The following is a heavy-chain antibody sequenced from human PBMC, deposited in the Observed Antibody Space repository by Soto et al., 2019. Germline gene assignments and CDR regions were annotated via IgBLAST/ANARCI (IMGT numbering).Heavy chain of an antibody. D-gene: IGHD5-18*01. CDR3: AKDPGYSYGYNDY. CDR1: RFTFSNYA. V-gene: IGHV3-23*01. J-gene: IGHJ4*02. CDR2: ISGSGGST. Sequence: GGSLRLSCAASRFTFSNYAVSWVRQAPGKGLEWVSTISGSGGSTYYADSVKGRFSISRDNSKNTLYLQMNSLRAEDTAVYYCAKDPGYSYGYNDYWGQGTLVTVSS.